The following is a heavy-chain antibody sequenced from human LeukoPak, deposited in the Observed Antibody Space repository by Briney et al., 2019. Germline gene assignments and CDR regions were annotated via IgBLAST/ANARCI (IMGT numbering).Heavy chain of an antibody. V-gene: IGHV4-34*01. D-gene: IGHD3-22*01. CDR3: ARARAHLKYYYDNSGYYYFDY. J-gene: IGHJ4*02. CDR1: GGSFSGYY. CDR2: INHSGST. Sequence: PLETLSLTCAVYGGSFSGYYWSWIRQPPGKGLEWIGEINHSGSTNYNPSLKSRVTISVDTSKNQFSLKLSSVTAADTAVYYCARARAHLKYYYDNSGYYYFDYWGQGTLVTVSS.